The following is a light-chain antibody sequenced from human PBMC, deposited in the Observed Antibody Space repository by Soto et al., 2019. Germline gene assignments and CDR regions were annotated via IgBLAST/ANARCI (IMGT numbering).Light chain of an antibody. CDR2: AAA. V-gene: IGKV1-39*01. Sequence: DIPITQSPSTLSASVGDRVTITCRASQSISNYLNWYQQKAGEAPKLLIYAAARLQTGVPSRFSGSGSGTDFTLTISSLQPEDFATYYCQQAYGAPPMFGQGTKVDIK. CDR3: QQAYGAPPM. J-gene: IGKJ1*01. CDR1: QSISNY.